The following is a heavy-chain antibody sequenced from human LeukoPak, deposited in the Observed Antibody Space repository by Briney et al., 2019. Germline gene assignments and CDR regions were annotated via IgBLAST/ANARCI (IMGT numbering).Heavy chain of an antibody. Sequence: ASVKVSCKASGYTFTGYYMHWVRQAPGQGLEWMGWINPNSGGTNYAPTFQGRVTMTRDTSISTAYMELSRLTSDDTTIYYCATTLHIVVVTWHDFDIWGQGTMVTVSS. CDR2: INPNSGGT. D-gene: IGHD2-21*02. J-gene: IGHJ3*02. CDR1: GYTFTGYY. CDR3: ATTLHIVVVTWHDFDI. V-gene: IGHV1-2*02.